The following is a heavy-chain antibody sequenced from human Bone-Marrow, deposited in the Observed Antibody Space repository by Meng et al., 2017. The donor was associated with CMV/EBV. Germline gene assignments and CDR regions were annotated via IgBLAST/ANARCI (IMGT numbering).Heavy chain of an antibody. CDR3: ARAGTWRALDAFDI. V-gene: IGHV4-59*01. CDR2: IYYSGST. J-gene: IGHJ3*02. Sequence: SETLSLTCAVYGGSFSGYYWSWIRQPPGKGLEWIGYIYYSGSTNYNPSLKSRVTISVDTSKNQFSLKLSSVTAADTAVYYCARAGTWRALDAFDIWGQGKMVTVSS. D-gene: IGHD6-19*01. CDR1: GGSFSGYY.